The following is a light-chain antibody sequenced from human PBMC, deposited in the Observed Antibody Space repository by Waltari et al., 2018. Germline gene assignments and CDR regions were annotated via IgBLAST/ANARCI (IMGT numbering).Light chain of an antibody. CDR1: SGHSSYI. Sequence: QHVLTQSSSASASLGSSVKLTCTLSSGHSSYIIAWHQQQPGKAPRYLMKLEGIGSYNKGSGVPDRFSGSSSGADRYLTLSNLQSEDEADYYCETWDSNAWVFGGGTKLTVL. CDR3: ETWDSNAWV. V-gene: IGLV4-60*03. CDR2: LEGIGSY. J-gene: IGLJ3*02.